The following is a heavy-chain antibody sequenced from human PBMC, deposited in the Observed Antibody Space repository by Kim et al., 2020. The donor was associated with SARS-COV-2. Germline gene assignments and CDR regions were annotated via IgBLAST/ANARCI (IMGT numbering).Heavy chain of an antibody. V-gene: IGHV3-9*01. CDR1: GFTFGDYA. Sequence: GGSLRLSCAASGFTFGDYAMHWVRQAPGKGLEWVSGISWNSGSIGYADSVKGRFTISRDNAKNSLYLQMNSLRAEDTALYYCAKDYDFWSGTTPLLYYYYVMDVWGKATTVTVSS. CDR2: ISWNSGSI. J-gene: IGHJ6*04. D-gene: IGHD3-3*01. CDR3: AKDYDFWSGTTPLLYYYYVMDV.